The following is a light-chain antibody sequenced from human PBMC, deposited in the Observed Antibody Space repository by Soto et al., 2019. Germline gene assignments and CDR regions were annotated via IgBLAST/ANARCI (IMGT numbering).Light chain of an antibody. Sequence: DIQMTQSPSSVSASVGDRVTITCRASQDIATWLAWYQQRPGKAPKLLIYAASSLQSGVPSRFSGSGFGTDFTLTISSLQPEDFATYYCQQANSLPRTFGQGTKVDIK. V-gene: IGKV1-12*01. CDR2: AAS. CDR1: QDIATW. J-gene: IGKJ1*01. CDR3: QQANSLPRT.